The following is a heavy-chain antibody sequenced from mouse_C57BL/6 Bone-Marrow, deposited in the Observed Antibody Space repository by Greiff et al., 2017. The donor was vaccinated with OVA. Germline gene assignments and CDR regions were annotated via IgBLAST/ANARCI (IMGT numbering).Heavy chain of an antibody. CDR2: IYPGSGST. Sequence: VQLQQPGAELVKPGASVKMSCKASGYTFTSYWITWVKQRPGQGLEWIGDIYPGSGSTNYNEKFKSKATLTVDTSSSTAYMQLSSLTSEDSAVYYCARSRDYYGSSYYFDYWGQGTTLTVSS. CDR3: ARSRDYYGSSYYFDY. CDR1: GYTFTSYW. V-gene: IGHV1-55*01. D-gene: IGHD1-1*01. J-gene: IGHJ2*01.